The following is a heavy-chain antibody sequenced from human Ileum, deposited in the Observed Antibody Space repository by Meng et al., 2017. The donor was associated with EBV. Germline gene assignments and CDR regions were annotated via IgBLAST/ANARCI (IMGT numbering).Heavy chain of an antibody. CDR2: IDQSGYT. D-gene: IGHD4-23*01. Sequence: QRCGTDLWNSSTTHPLTSAVYGGSLNDNYWTWIRQPPGKGLEWIGEIDQSGYTKFNPSLSSRATISRDTSNNQFSLRLNSVTAADTALYYCARYGRCNGNSFYCFDPWGQGTLVTVSS. J-gene: IGHJ5*02. CDR1: GGSLNDNY. CDR3: ARYGRCNGNSFYCFDP. V-gene: IGHV4-34*01.